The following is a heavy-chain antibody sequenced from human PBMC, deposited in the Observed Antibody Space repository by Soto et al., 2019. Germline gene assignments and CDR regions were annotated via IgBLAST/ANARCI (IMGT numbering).Heavy chain of an antibody. CDR1: GGLFSSYA. CDR3: ARCGSGYVWFNEF. V-gene: IGHV1-69*01. CDR2: IIPVFSTA. D-gene: IGHD3-22*01. J-gene: IGHJ4*02. Sequence: QEQLVQSGAEVKKPGSSVKVSCKASGGLFSSYAISWVRQAPGQGLEWMGGIIPVFSTAYYAQKFQGRVTITADESTNTAYMELSSLRSEDTAIYYCARCGSGYVWFNEFWGQGSLVTVSS.